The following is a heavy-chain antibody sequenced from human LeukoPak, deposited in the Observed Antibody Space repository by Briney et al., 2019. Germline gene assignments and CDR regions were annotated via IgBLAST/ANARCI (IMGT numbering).Heavy chain of an antibody. CDR3: ARDPGHDTSYYGGLDF. CDR1: GYRFTGYY. D-gene: IGHD4-23*01. CDR2: INPKSGDP. V-gene: IGHV1-2*02. J-gene: IGHJ4*02. Sequence: ASVKVSCKTSGYRFTGYYMHWVRQAPGQGLDWMGWINPKSGDPIYVQKFQGRVTLTRDTSIDTVYLELSSLKSDDTAVYYCARDPGHDTSYYGGLDFWGQGTLVTVSS.